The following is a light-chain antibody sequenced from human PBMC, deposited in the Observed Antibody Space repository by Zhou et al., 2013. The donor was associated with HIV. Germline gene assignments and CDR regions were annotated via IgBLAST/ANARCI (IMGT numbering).Light chain of an antibody. CDR2: DVS. J-gene: IGLJ2*01. V-gene: IGLV2-14*03. CDR3: SSPTTTSTVI. Sequence: QSALTQPASXSGSPGQSITISCTGSSSDVGDYKFVSWYQQHPGKAPKLMIFDVSQRPSGVSNRFSGSKSGNTAALTISGLQAEDEADYICSSPTTTSTVIFGGGTKLTVL. CDR1: SSDVGDYKF.